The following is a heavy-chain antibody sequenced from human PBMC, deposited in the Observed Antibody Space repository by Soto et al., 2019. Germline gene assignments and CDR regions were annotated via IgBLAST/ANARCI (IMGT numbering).Heavy chain of an antibody. J-gene: IGHJ4*02. Sequence: GGSLRLSCAASGFTFDDYAMHWVRQAPGKGLEWVSGISWNSGSIGYADSVKGRFTISRDNAKNSLYLQMNSLRAEDTALYYCAKDAIYLPRTVANSSSWYYFDYWGQGTLVTVSS. CDR1: GFTFDDYA. CDR2: ISWNSGSI. D-gene: IGHD6-13*01. CDR3: AKDAIYLPRTVANSSSWYYFDY. V-gene: IGHV3-9*01.